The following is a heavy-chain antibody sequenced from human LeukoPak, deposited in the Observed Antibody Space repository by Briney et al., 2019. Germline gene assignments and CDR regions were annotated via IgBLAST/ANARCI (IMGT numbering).Heavy chain of an antibody. D-gene: IGHD1-26*01. CDR3: ARYSFGSYHDY. V-gene: IGHV3-66*02. Sequence: PGGSLRLSCVASGFTVSSNYMSWVRQAPGKGLEWVSVIYSGGSTYYADSVKGRFTISRDNSKNTLYLQMNSLRAEDTAVYYCARYSFGSYHDYWGQGTLVTVSS. CDR1: GFTVSSNY. J-gene: IGHJ4*02. CDR2: IYSGGST.